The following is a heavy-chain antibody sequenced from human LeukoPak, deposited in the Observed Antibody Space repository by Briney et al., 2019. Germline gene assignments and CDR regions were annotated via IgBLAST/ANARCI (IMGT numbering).Heavy chain of an antibody. J-gene: IGHJ4*02. CDR2: ISGDSDNK. CDR1: GFNVAAYA. Sequence: GGSLRLSCAASGFNVAAYAMYWVRHPPGKSPEWVSLISGDSDNKYSAASVKGRFTISRDNSKNSLFLQMNSLTTEDTALYYCAIAYESGSFYRAFAYWGQGALVTVSS. CDR3: AIAYESGSFYRAFAY. D-gene: IGHD3-10*01. V-gene: IGHV3-43*02.